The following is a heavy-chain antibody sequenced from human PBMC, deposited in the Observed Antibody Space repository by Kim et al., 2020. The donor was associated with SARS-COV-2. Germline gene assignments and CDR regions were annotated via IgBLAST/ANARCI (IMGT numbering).Heavy chain of an antibody. D-gene: IGHD2-15*01. J-gene: IGHJ4*02. Sequence: YSPSFQGQVTISADKSISTAYLQWSSLKASDTAMYYCARLVAVVNAIDYWGQGTLVTVSS. CDR3: ARLVAVVNAIDY. V-gene: IGHV5-51*01.